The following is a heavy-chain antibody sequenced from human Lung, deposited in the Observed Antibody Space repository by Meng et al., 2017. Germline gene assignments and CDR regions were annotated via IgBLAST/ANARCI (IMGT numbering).Heavy chain of an antibody. D-gene: IGHD3-22*01. V-gene: IGHV3-15*01. CDR1: GFTFSNAW. CDR2: IKSKTDGETT. CDR3: QWLSTHPPDQ. J-gene: IGHJ4*02. Sequence: VGLGGGLLNPGGSLRLSFAAVGFTFSNAWMSWVRQAPGKGLEWIGRIKSKTDGETTDYAAPVKGRFSISRDDSKNTVYLQMNSLKTEDTAVYYCQWLSTHPPDQWGQGTLVTVSS.